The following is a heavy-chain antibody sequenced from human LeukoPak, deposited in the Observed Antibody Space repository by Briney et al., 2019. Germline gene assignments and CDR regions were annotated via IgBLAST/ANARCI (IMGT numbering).Heavy chain of an antibody. Sequence: SETLSLTCTVSDGSISGYSWSWIRQPPGKGLEWIGYIYYSGSTNYNPSLKSRVTISVDTSKNQFSLKLSSVTAADTAVYYCAREYCSSTSCYFDYWGQGTLVTVSS. CDR1: DGSISGYS. J-gene: IGHJ4*02. CDR2: IYYSGST. D-gene: IGHD2-2*01. V-gene: IGHV4-59*01. CDR3: AREYCSSTSCYFDY.